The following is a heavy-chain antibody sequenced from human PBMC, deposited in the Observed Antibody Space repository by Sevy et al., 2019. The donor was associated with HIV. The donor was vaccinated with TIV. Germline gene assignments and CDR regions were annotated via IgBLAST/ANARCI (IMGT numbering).Heavy chain of an antibody. CDR1: GFIFSNAW. CDR2: IKSKTDGGTK. D-gene: IGHD2-21*02. V-gene: IGHV3-15*01. J-gene: IGHJ4*02. Sequence: GGSLRLSCVASGFIFSNAWMSWVRQAPGKGLEWVGRIKSKTDGGTKDYAAPVKGRLTISRDDSKNTLYLQMISLKTEDTAVYYCTTRCGGDCYQPFDYWGQGTLVTVSS. CDR3: TTRCGGDCYQPFDY.